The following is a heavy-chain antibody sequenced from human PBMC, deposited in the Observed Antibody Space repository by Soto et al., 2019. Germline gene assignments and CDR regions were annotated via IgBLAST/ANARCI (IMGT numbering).Heavy chain of an antibody. CDR3: ARDASGFSGSHYIDCFNY. CDR2: INGGNGNT. Sequence: QVQLVQSGAELKKPGASVKVSCKASGNTVPNYAIHWVRQAPGQRLEWMGWINGGNGNTYYTERFQGRLSFTTDTSAGTVYMQLSSLTSEDTAVYYCARDASGFSGSHYIDCFNYWGQGALVTVSS. CDR1: GNTVPNYA. J-gene: IGHJ4*02. V-gene: IGHV1-3*01. D-gene: IGHD1-26*01.